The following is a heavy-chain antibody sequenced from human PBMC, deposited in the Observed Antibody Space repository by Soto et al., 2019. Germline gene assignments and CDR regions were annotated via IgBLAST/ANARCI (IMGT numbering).Heavy chain of an antibody. CDR2: TFSDRTT. D-gene: IGHD6-25*01. CDR3: ARVSGYYVSKGLVPDF. Sequence: SETLSLTCTVSGGSISNYYWNWIRQPPGKGLEWIGYTFSDRTTNYNPSLESRLTISLDTSKTQVSLKLTSVTAADTAVYYCARVSGYYVSKGLVPDFWGQGTLVTVSS. V-gene: IGHV4-59*01. J-gene: IGHJ4*02. CDR1: GGSISNYY.